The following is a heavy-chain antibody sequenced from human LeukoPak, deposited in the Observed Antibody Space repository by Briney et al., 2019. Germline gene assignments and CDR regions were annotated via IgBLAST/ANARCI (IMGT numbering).Heavy chain of an antibody. Sequence: SETLSLTCAVYGGSFSGYYWSWIRQPAGKGLDWIGRISTSGSTNYNPSLKSRVTMSLDTSKNQFSLKLSSVTAADTAVYHCARGGSGSYSAFDIWGQGTMVTVSS. CDR2: ISTSGST. J-gene: IGHJ3*02. CDR1: GGSFSGYY. V-gene: IGHV4-59*10. CDR3: ARGGSGSYSAFDI. D-gene: IGHD1-26*01.